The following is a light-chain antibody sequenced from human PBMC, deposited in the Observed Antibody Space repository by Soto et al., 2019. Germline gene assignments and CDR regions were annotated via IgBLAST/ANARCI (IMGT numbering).Light chain of an antibody. CDR3: QQYGRSPLMYT. CDR2: GAS. Sequence: EIVLTQSPGTLSLSPGERATLSCRASQSVTSNFLAWYQQKPGQAPRLPTYGASTRAAGVPDRFSGSGSGTDFTLTITRLEPEDFAVYYCQQYGRSPLMYTFGQGTKLGVK. J-gene: IGKJ2*01. CDR1: QSVTSNF. V-gene: IGKV3-20*01.